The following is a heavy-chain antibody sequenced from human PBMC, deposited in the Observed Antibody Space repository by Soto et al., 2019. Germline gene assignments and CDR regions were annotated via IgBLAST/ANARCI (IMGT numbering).Heavy chain of an antibody. Sequence: QVQLAQSGAEVKNHGASVKVSCKASGYTFTDYYIHWLRQAPAQGLEWMGWITPNSGDTKYAQKFQGWATMTRDTSISTTYRELSRLTSDDTALYYCARGPSHGAFDIWGQGTILTVSS. CDR1: GYTFTDYY. CDR2: ITPNSGDT. CDR3: ARGPSHGAFDI. J-gene: IGHJ3*02. V-gene: IGHV1-2*04.